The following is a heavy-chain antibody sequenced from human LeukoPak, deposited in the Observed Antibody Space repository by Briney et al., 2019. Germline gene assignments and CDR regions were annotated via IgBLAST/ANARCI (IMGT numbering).Heavy chain of an antibody. CDR3: AKHGGSYRYYFDY. CDR1: GFTFSSYA. Sequence: PGGSLRLSCAASGFTFSSYAMSWVRQAPGKGLEWVSAISGSGGSTYYADSVKGRFAISRDNSKNTLYLQMNSLRAEDTAVYYCAKHGGSYRYYFDYWGQGTLVTVSS. D-gene: IGHD1-26*01. V-gene: IGHV3-23*01. J-gene: IGHJ4*02. CDR2: ISGSGGST.